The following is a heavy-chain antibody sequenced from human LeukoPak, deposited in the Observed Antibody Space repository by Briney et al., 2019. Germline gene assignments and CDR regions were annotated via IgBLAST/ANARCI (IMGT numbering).Heavy chain of an antibody. CDR3: ARDQEGFDY. Sequence: ASVKVPCKVSGYTLTELSIHWVRQAPGQGLEWMGMIYPRDGSTSYAQKFQGRVTVTRDTSTSTVHVELSGLRSEDTAVYYCARDQEGFDYWGQGTLVTVSS. CDR2: IYPRDGST. V-gene: IGHV1-46*01. CDR1: GYTLTELS. J-gene: IGHJ4*02.